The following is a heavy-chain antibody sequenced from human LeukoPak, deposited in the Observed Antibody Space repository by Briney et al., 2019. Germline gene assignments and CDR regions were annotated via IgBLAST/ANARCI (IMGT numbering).Heavy chain of an antibody. Sequence: PGGSLRLSCAASGFTFSNYWMHWVRQAPGKGLVWVSRINSDGSDTTYADSVKGRFTISRDNSKRTLYLQMNSLRAEDTAVYYCAKDHAIGTKGVGSWGQGTLVTVSS. CDR2: INSDGSDT. V-gene: IGHV3-74*03. CDR1: GFTFSNYW. D-gene: IGHD1-7*01. J-gene: IGHJ4*02. CDR3: AKDHAIGTKGVGS.